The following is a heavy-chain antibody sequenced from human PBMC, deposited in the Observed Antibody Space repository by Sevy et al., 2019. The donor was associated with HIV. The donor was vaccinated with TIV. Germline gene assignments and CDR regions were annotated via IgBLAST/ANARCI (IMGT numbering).Heavy chain of an antibody. V-gene: IGHV3-72*01. J-gene: IGHJ4*02. CDR3: ATHAGIAAAGRVFDY. CDR2: IRNKADSYTT. CDR1: GFTFSDHY. Sequence: GGSLRLSCAASGFTFSDHYMEWVRQAPGKGLEWVGRIRNKADSYTTEYAASVKGRFTISRNDSKNSLYLLMNSLKTGDTAGYYCATHAGIAAAGRVFDYWGQGTLVTVSS. D-gene: IGHD6-13*01.